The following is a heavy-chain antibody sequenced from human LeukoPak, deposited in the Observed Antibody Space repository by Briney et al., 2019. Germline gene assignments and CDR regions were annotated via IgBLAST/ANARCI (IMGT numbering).Heavy chain of an antibody. Sequence: GGSLRLSCAASGFTFSSYAMSWVRQAPGKGLKWVSAISGSGGSTYYADSVKGRFTISRDNSKNTLYLQLNSLRAEDTAVYYCAKADSGWSFDYWGQGTLVTVSS. J-gene: IGHJ4*02. CDR3: AKADSGWSFDY. V-gene: IGHV3-23*01. D-gene: IGHD6-19*01. CDR1: GFTFSSYA. CDR2: ISGSGGST.